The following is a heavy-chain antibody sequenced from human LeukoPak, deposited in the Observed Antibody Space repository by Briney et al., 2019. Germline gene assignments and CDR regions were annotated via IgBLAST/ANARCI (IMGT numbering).Heavy chain of an antibody. Sequence: GASVKVSCKASGGTFSSYAISWVRQAPGQGLEWMGGIIPIFGTANYAQKFQGRVTITADKSTSTAYMELSSLRSEDTAVYYCARAPIDSSGWPKTYYYYYMDVWGKGTRSPSP. CDR3: ARAPIDSSGWPKTYYYYYMDV. CDR2: IIPIFGTA. V-gene: IGHV1-69*06. CDR1: GGTFSSYA. J-gene: IGHJ6*03. D-gene: IGHD6-19*01.